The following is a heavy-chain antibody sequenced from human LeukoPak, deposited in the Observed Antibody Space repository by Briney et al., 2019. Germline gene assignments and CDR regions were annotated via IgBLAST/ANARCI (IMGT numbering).Heavy chain of an antibody. CDR2: ISPSGTTM. CDR3: ARDPRGPDY. J-gene: IGHJ4*02. V-gene: IGHV3-48*03. CDR1: GFTFSRYE. Sequence: GRSLRLSCAVSGFTFSRYEMSWIRQAPGKGLEWISYISPSGTTMYYVDSVKGRFIISRDNAKDSLYLQMNSLRVEDTAVYYCARDPRGPDYWGQGTLVTVSS.